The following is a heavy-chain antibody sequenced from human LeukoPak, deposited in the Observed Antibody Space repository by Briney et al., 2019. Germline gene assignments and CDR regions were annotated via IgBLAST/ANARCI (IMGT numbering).Heavy chain of an antibody. J-gene: IGHJ3*02. V-gene: IGHV3-30*03. CDR3: AREAIGTTKSDDAFDI. CDR2: ISYDGNTK. D-gene: IGHD1-1*01. CDR1: GFTFSSYG. Sequence: GRSLRLSCAASGFTFSSYGMHWVRQAPGKGLEWVAVISYDGNTKYYADSVKGRFAITRDNSKNTLFLQMNSLRAEDTAVYYCAREAIGTTKSDDAFDIWGQGTMVTVSS.